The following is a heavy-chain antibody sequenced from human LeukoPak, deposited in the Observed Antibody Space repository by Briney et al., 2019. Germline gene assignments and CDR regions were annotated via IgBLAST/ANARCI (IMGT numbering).Heavy chain of an antibody. CDR3: ARGRRQQLVRGENDAFDI. Sequence: SETLSLTCTVSGGSISSYYWSWIRQPPGKGLEWIGEINHSGSTNYNPSLKSRVTISVDTSKNQFSLKLSSVTAADTAVYYCARGRRQQLVRGENDAFDIWGQGTMVTVSS. V-gene: IGHV4-34*01. CDR2: INHSGST. J-gene: IGHJ3*02. D-gene: IGHD6-13*01. CDR1: GGSISSYY.